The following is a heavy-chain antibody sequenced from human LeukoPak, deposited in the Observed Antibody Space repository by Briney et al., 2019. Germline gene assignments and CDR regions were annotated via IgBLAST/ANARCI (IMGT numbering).Heavy chain of an antibody. CDR1: GGSISSGGYS. CDR2: IYHSGST. D-gene: IGHD2-2*01. J-gene: IGHJ4*02. Sequence: PSETLSLTCAVSGGSISSGGYSWSWIRQPPGKGLEWIGYIYHSGSTYYNPSLKSRVTISVDRSKNQFSLKLSSVTAADTAVYYCARLASKYYALDYWGQGTLVTVSS. CDR3: ARLASKYYALDY. V-gene: IGHV4-30-2*01.